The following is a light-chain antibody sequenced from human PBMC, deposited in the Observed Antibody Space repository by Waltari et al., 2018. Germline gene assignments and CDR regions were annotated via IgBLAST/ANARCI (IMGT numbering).Light chain of an antibody. CDR3: QAWDSSTVI. Sequence: SYELTQPPSVSMSPGQTASITCSGDKLGDKYVCWYQKKPGQPPVLVIYQDNKRPSGIHERFSGSNSGNTATLTISGTQALDEADYYCQAWDSSTVIFGGGTKLTVL. CDR2: QDN. CDR1: KLGDKY. J-gene: IGLJ2*01. V-gene: IGLV3-1*01.